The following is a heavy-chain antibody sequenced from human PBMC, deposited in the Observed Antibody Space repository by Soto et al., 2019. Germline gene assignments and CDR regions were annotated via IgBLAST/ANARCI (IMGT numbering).Heavy chain of an antibody. CDR1: GFTFQNFV. J-gene: IGHJ6*02. CDR3: AQGGTSHIYGIGD. V-gene: IGHV3-23*01. D-gene: IGHD2-2*01. Sequence: EVQLLETGGGLVQPGGSLRLSCTASGFTFQNFVINWVRQAPGKGLEWVSIIGGTGQYTYYADSVRGRFTFSRDNSENTVYLEMNILRGEDTAIYFCAQGGTSHIYGIGDWGPGTTVIVSS. CDR2: IGGTGQYT.